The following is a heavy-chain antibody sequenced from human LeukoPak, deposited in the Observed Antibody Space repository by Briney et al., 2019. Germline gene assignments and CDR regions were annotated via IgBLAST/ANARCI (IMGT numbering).Heavy chain of an antibody. CDR1: GGTFSSYA. V-gene: IGHV1-69*06. Sequence: ASVKVSCKASGGTFSSYAISWVRQAPGQGLEWMGGIIPIFGTANYAQKFQGRVTITADKSTSTAYIELSSLRSEDTAVYYCASTLSLFDAFDIWGQGTMVTVSS. CDR2: IIPIFGTA. CDR3: ASTLSLFDAFDI. J-gene: IGHJ3*02.